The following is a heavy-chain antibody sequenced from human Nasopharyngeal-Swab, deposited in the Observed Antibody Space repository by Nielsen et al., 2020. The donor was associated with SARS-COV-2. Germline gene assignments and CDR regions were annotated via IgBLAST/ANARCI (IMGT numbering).Heavy chain of an antibody. D-gene: IGHD3-3*01. Sequence: RQAPGKGLEWIGEINQGGATNYNPSLKSRVTISVDTSKNQFSLKLSSVTAADTAVYYCARGPEYYDFWSGYYSWFDPWGQGTLVTVSS. J-gene: IGHJ5*02. CDR3: ARGPEYYDFWSGYYSWFDP. V-gene: IGHV4-34*13. CDR2: INQGGAT.